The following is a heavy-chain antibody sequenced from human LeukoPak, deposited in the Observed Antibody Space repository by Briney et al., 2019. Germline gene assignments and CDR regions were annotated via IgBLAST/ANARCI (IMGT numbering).Heavy chain of an antibody. D-gene: IGHD4-17*01. CDR3: ARESVTTSYYYYYMDV. Sequence: SETLSLTCTVSGGSISSGSYDWYWIRQPAGKGLEWIGRIYTSGSTNYNPSLKSRVTMSVDTSKNQFSLKLSSVTAADTAVYYCARESVTTSYYYYYMDVWGKGTTVTISS. CDR1: GGSISSGSYD. J-gene: IGHJ6*03. CDR2: IYTSGST. V-gene: IGHV4-61*02.